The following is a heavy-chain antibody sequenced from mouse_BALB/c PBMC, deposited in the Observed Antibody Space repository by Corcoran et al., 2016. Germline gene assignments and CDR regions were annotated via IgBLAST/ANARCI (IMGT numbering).Heavy chain of an antibody. CDR2: INTHSGVP. Sequence: QIQLVQSGPELKKPGETVRISCKASGYTFTTAGMQWVQKMPGKGLKWIGWINTHSGVPKYAEDFKGRFAFSFETSASTTYLQISNLKNEDTATYFCARDYYAMDYWGQGTSVTVSS. CDR1: GYTFTTAG. J-gene: IGHJ4*01. V-gene: IGHV9-4*02. CDR3: ARDYYAMDY.